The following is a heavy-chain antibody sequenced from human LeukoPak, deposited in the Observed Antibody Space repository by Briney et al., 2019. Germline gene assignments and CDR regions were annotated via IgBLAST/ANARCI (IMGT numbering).Heavy chain of an antibody. CDR3: AKDRRSAVARPLRGFDY. D-gene: IGHD6-19*01. V-gene: IGHV3-7*01. CDR2: IKQDGSEK. J-gene: IGHJ4*02. CDR1: GFTFSSYW. Sequence: PGGSLRLSCAASGFTFSSYWMSWVRQAPGKGLEWVANIKQDGSEKYYVDSVKGRFTISRDNAKNSLYLQMNSLRAEDTAVYYCAKDRRSAVARPLRGFDYWGQGTLVTVSS.